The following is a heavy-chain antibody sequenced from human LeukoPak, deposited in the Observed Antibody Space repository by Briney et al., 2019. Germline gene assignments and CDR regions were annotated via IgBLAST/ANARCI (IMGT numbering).Heavy chain of an antibody. V-gene: IGHV3-11*01. J-gene: IGHJ6*03. CDR2: ISSSGSTI. CDR1: GFTFSDYY. D-gene: IGHD2-21*01. CDR3: ASAPISYYYMDV. Sequence: PGGSLRLSCAASGFTFSDYYMSWIRQAPGKGLEWVSYISSSGSTIYYADSVKGRFTISRDNAKNSLYLQMNSLRAEDTAVYYCASAPISYYYMDVWGKGTTVTVSS.